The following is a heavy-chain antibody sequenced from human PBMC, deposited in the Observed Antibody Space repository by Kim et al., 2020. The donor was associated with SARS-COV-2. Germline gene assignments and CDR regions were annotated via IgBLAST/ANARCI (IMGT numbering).Heavy chain of an antibody. J-gene: IGHJ4*02. D-gene: IGHD6-13*01. CDR3: ARQRRYSPVDYFDY. Sequence: YSPSFQGQVTISADKSISTAYLQWSSLKASDTAMYYCARQRRYSPVDYFDYWGQGTLVTVSS. V-gene: IGHV5-51*01.